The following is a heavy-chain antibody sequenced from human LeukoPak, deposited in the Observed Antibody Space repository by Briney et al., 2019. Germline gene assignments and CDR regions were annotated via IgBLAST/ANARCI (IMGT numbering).Heavy chain of an antibody. Sequence: PGGSLRLSCAASGFTFSSYEMNWVRQAPGKGLVWVSRINSDGSSTSYADSVKGRFTISRDNAKNTLYLQMNSLRAEDTAVYYCARGGWSSSWYIGDAFDIWGQGTMVTVSS. J-gene: IGHJ3*02. D-gene: IGHD6-13*01. V-gene: IGHV3-74*01. CDR2: INSDGSST. CDR1: GFTFSSYE. CDR3: ARGGWSSSWYIGDAFDI.